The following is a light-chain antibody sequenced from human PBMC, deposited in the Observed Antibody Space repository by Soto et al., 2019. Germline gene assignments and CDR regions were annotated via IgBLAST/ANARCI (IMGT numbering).Light chain of an antibody. V-gene: IGKV3-11*01. CDR1: QSVSSY. J-gene: IGKJ1*01. Sequence: EIVLTQSPATLSLSPGERATLSCRASQSVSSYLAWYQQKRGQAPRLLIYDASNRATGIPARFSGSGSGTDFTLTISSLEPEDFAVYYSQQRSNWPQTFGQGTKVEIK. CDR3: QQRSNWPQT. CDR2: DAS.